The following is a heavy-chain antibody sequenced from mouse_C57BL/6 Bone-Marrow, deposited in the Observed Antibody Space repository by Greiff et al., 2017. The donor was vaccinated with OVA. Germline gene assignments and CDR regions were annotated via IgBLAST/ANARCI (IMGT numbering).Heavy chain of an antibody. CDR2: INPYNGGT. V-gene: IGHV1-19*01. CDR3: ASSRWLPYAMDY. Sequence: EVQRVESGPVLVKPGASVKMSCKASGYTFTDYYMNWVKQSHGKSLEWIGVINPYNGGTSYNQKFKGKATLTVDKSSSTAYMELNSLTSEDSAVYYCASSRWLPYAMDYWGQGTSVTVSS. D-gene: IGHD2-3*01. CDR1: GYTFTDYY. J-gene: IGHJ4*01.